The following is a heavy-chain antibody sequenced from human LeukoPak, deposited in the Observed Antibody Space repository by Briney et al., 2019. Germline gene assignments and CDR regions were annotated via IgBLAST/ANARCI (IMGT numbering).Heavy chain of an antibody. CDR1: GFILRNHA. CDR2: VSASGGST. Sequence: GGSLRLSCAASGFILRNHAMNWVRQAPGQGLEWVSGVSASGGSTFNTDSVKGRFSISRDNSKNTLYLEMNSLRPEDTALYYCAKSLGNQGVIDYWGQGTLVTVSS. J-gene: IGHJ4*02. V-gene: IGHV3-23*01. CDR3: AKSLGNQGVIDY. D-gene: IGHD3-10*01.